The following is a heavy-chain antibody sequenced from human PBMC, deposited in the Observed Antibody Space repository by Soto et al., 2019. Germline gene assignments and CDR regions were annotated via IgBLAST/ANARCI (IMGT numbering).Heavy chain of an antibody. V-gene: IGHV3-74*01. J-gene: IGHJ6*02. CDR2: IDSDGSST. CDR3: ARWSRPYYGMDV. CDR1: GFTFSSYW. Sequence: GSLRLSCAASGFTFSSYWMQWVRQPPGKGLVCVSRIDSDGSSTTYADSVKGRFTISRDNAKNTLYLETNSLRAEDSAVYYCARWSRPYYGMDVWGQGTTVTVSS. D-gene: IGHD1-26*01.